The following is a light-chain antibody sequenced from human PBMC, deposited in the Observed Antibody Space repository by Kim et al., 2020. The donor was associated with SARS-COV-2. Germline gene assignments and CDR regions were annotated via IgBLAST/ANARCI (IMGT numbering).Light chain of an antibody. CDR2: SNN. CDR3: AAWDDSLNGVL. CDR1: SSNIGSNT. Sequence: QSVLTQPPSASGTPGQRVTISCSGSSSNIGSNTVNWYQQFPGMAPKLLINSNNQRPSGVPDRFSGSKSGTSGSLAISGLQSEDEADYYCAAWDDSLNGVLFGGGTKLTVL. V-gene: IGLV1-44*01. J-gene: IGLJ2*01.